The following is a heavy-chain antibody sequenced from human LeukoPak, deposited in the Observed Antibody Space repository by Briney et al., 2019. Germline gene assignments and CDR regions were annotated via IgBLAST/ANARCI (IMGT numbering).Heavy chain of an antibody. CDR3: ARRYCSGGSCETFDY. CDR1: GGSISSYY. CDR2: IYTSGST. J-gene: IGHJ4*02. D-gene: IGHD2-15*01. V-gene: IGHV4-4*08. Sequence: SETLSLTCTVSGGSISSYYWSWIRQPPGKGLEWIGYIYTSGSTNYNPSLKSRVTISVDTSKKQFSLKLSSVTAADTAVYYCARRYCSGGSCETFDYWGQGTLVTVSS.